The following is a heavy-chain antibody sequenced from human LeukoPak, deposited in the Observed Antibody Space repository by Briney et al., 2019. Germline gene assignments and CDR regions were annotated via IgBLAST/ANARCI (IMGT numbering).Heavy chain of an antibody. J-gene: IGHJ4*02. D-gene: IGHD3-16*02. CDR1: GFTFSSYS. Sequence: GGSLRLSCAASGFTFSSYSMNWVRRAPGKGLEWVSSISSSSSYIYYADSVKGRFTISRDNAKISLYLQMNSLRAEDTAVYYCARDRGDDYVWGSYRSAYFDYWGQGTLVTVSS. CDR3: ARDRGDDYVWGSYRSAYFDY. CDR2: ISSSSSYI. V-gene: IGHV3-21*01.